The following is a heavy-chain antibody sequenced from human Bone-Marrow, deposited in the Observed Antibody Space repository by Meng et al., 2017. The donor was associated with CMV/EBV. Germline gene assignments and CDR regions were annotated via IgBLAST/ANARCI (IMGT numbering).Heavy chain of an antibody. V-gene: IGHV1-18*01. CDR1: GYTFTSYG. J-gene: IGHJ6*02. D-gene: IGHD2-2*01. Sequence: ASVKVSCKASGYTFTSYGISWVRQAPGQGLEWMGWISAYNGNTNYAQKLQGRVTMTTDTSKSTAYMELRSLRSDDTAVYYCARDTVHHIVVVPAATGVDYYYYGMDVWGQGTTVTVSS. CDR2: ISAYNGNT. CDR3: ARDTVHHIVVVPAATGVDYYYYGMDV.